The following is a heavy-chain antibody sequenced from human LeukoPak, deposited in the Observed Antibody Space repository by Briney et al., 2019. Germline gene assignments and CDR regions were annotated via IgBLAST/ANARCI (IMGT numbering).Heavy chain of an antibody. CDR3: ARLAYCGGDCYSFSFDS. CDR2: IYPGDFDT. CDR1: GYRFTRYW. D-gene: IGHD2-21*02. V-gene: IGHV5-51*01. Sequence: GESLKISCKGSGYRFTRYWIGWVRQMPGKGLEWMGIIYPGDFDTRYSPSFQGQVTISADKSISTAYLQWSSLKASDTAMYYCARLAYCGGDCYSFSFDSWGQGTLVTVSS. J-gene: IGHJ4*02.